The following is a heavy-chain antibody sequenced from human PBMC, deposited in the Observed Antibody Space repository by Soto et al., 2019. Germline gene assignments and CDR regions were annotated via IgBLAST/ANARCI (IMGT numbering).Heavy chain of an antibody. J-gene: IGHJ2*01. V-gene: IGHV1-3*05. CDR2: INAGNGNT. CDR3: ARAPSWWYFDL. CDR1: GYTFTSYA. Sequence: QVQLVQSGAEEKKPGASVKVSCKTSGYTFTSYAMHWVRQAPGQRLEWMGWINAGNGNTKYSQKFQGRVTITRDTSASTAYMELSSLRSEDTAVYYCARAPSWWYFDLWGRGTLVTVSS.